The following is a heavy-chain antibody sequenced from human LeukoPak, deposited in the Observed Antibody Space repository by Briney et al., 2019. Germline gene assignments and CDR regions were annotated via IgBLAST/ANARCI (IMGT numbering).Heavy chain of an antibody. CDR2: LNSDGTNT. D-gene: IGHD5-12*01. J-gene: IGHJ2*01. CDR3: ARGGLRNWYFDL. CDR1: GFTFSSYW. V-gene: IGHV3-74*01. Sequence: PGGSRRLSCAASGFTFSSYWMHWVRQAPGKGLVWVSRLNSDGTNTYHADSVKGRVTISRDNAKNTVYLEMNSLSAEDTAVYYCARGGLRNWYFDLWGRGTLVTVSS.